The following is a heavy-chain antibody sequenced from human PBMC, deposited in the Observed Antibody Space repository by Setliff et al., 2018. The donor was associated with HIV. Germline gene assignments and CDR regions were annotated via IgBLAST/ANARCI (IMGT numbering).Heavy chain of an antibody. CDR1: GGSISSNNYY. CDR2: IYYSGST. CDR3: ARGLSSTASPYFYYYYMDV. J-gene: IGHJ6*03. V-gene: IGHV4-39*07. D-gene: IGHD2-2*01. Sequence: SETLSLTCTVSGGSISSNNYYWGWIRQPPGKGLEWIGSIYYSGSTYYNPSLKSRVTISVDTSKNQFSLKLSSVTAADTAVYYCARGLSSTASPYFYYYYMDVWGKGTTVTVSS.